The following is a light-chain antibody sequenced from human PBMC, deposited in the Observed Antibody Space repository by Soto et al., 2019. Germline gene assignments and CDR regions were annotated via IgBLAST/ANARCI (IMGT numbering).Light chain of an antibody. V-gene: IGLV2-14*01. CDR2: EVT. J-gene: IGLJ1*01. CDR3: SSFCSTITLPYV. CDR1: SSDVGGYDY. Sequence: QSALTQPASVSGSPVQSITISCTGTSSDVGGYDYVSWYQQHPGKATKLMIFEVTTRPSGVSNRFSGSKSGNTACLTISGVRAEDEADYDCSSFCSTITLPYVFGNGTTLTVL.